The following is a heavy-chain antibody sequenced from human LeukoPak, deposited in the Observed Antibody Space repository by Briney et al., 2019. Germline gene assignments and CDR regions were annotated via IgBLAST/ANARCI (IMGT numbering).Heavy chain of an antibody. J-gene: IGHJ4*02. CDR1: GFTFSSYE. Sequence: GGSLRLSCAASGFTFSSYEMNWVSQAPGKGLEWVSYISSSGRTIHYADSVKGRFSISRDNAKNSLYLQMNSLRAEDTAVYYCARHTGYDFAFDYWGQGTLVTVSS. CDR3: ARHTGYDFAFDY. V-gene: IGHV3-48*03. CDR2: ISSSGRTI. D-gene: IGHD5-12*01.